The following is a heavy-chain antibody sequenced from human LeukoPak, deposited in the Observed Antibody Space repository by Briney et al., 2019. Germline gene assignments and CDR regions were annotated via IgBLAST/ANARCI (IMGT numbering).Heavy chain of an antibody. Sequence: GGSLRLSCAASGFTFSSYGMHWVRQAPGKGLEWVAVISYDGSNKYYADSVKGRFTISRDNSKNTLYLQMNSLRAEDTAVYYCAKDLESYCGGDCSNYFDYWGQGTLVTVSS. CDR1: GFTFSSYG. J-gene: IGHJ4*02. V-gene: IGHV3-30*18. CDR2: ISYDGSNK. CDR3: AKDLESYCGGDCSNYFDY. D-gene: IGHD2-21*02.